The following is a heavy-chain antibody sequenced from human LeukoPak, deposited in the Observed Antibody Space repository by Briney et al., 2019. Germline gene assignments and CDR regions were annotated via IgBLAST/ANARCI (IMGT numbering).Heavy chain of an antibody. V-gene: IGHV1-18*04. D-gene: IGHD1/OR15-1a*01. CDR2: ISAYSGNT. CDR1: GHTFTSNG. J-gene: IGHJ4*02. Sequence: ASVKVSCKASGHTFTSNGISWVRQAPGQGLEWMGWISAYSGNTNYAQKFQGRVTMTTDTSTSTAYMELRSLRSDDTAVYYCARDRTYAFDLWGQGTLVTVSS. CDR3: ARDRTYAFDL.